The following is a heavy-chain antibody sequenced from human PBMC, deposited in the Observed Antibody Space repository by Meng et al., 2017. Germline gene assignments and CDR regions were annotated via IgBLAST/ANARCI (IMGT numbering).Heavy chain of an antibody. CDR1: GGSISSRNW. Sequence: QGPRKGSGSGRVKPSGTLTLSCAVSGGSISSRNWWSWVRQPPGKGLEWIGEIYHSGSTNYNPSLKSRVTISVDKSKNQFSLKLSSVTAADTAVYYCARAGVGYYDSSGSYSYWGQGTLVTVSS. CDR2: IYHSGST. J-gene: IGHJ4*02. V-gene: IGHV4-4*02. CDR3: ARAGVGYYDSSGSYSY. D-gene: IGHD3-22*01.